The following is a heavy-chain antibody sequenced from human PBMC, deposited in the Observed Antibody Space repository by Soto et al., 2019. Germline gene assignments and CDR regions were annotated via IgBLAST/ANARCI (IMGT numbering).Heavy chain of an antibody. V-gene: IGHV1-18*01. CDR2: INAYNGDT. D-gene: IGHD1-1*01. J-gene: IGHJ4*02. CDR3: ARDQGTANDEAIDY. CDR1: GYTFTSYG. Sequence: GASVKVSCKASGYTFTSYGISWVRQAPGQGLEWMGWINAYNGDTNYAQKLQGRVTMTTDTSTSTAYMELRSLRSDDTAVYYCARDQGTANDEAIDYWGQGTLVTVSS.